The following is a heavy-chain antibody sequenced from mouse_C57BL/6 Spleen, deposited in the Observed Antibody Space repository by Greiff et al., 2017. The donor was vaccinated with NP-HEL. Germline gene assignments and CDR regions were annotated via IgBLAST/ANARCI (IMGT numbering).Heavy chain of an antibody. J-gene: IGHJ1*03. CDR2: IYPGDGDT. CDR1: GYAFSSYW. V-gene: IGHV1-80*01. CDR3: ARSSYDYDEGYWYFDV. Sequence: QVQLQQSGAELVKPGASVKISCKASGYAFSSYWMNWVKQRPGKGLEWIGQIYPGDGDTNYNGKFKGKATLTADKSSSTAYMQISSLTSEDSAVYFCARSSYDYDEGYWYFDVWGTGTTVTVSS. D-gene: IGHD2-4*01.